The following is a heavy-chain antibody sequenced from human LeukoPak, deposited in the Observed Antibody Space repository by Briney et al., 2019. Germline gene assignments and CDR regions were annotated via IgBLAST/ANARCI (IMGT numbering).Heavy chain of an antibody. CDR1: GGSISSSSYY. CDR2: IYYSGST. Sequence: PSETLSLTCTVSGGSISSSSYYWGWIRQPPGKGLEWIGNIYYSGSTYYNPSLKSRVTISVDTSKNQFSLKLSSVTAADTAVYYWASLNKRLLLDYWGQGTLVTVSS. V-gene: IGHV4-39*07. J-gene: IGHJ4*02. D-gene: IGHD2/OR15-2a*01. CDR3: ASLNKRLLLDY.